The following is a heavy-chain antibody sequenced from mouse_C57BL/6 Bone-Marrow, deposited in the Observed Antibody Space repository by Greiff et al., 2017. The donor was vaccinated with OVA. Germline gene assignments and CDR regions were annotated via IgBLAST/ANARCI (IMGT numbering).Heavy chain of an antibody. Sequence: VQLQQPGAELVRPGSSVKLSCKASGYTFTSYWMDWVKQRPGQGLEWIGNIYPSDSETHYNQKFKDKATLTVDKSSSTAYMQLSSLTSEDSAVDYCARHGSSSAWFAYWGQGTLVTVSA. D-gene: IGHD1-1*01. J-gene: IGHJ3*01. CDR2: IYPSDSET. CDR1: GYTFTSYW. CDR3: ARHGSSSAWFAY. V-gene: IGHV1-61*01.